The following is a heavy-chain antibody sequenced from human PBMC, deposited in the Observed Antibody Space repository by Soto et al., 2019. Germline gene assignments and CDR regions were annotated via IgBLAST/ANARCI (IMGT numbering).Heavy chain of an antibody. Sequence: TLSLTCAVSGGSISSGGYYWSWIRQHPARGLEWIGYIYYSGTTYYNPSLKSRVSISADTSNNQFSLKLSSVTAADTAVYYCARGPGLEVTVRWFDPWGQGILVTVSS. CDR2: IYYSGTT. CDR3: ARGPGLEVTVRWFDP. D-gene: IGHD4-4*01. J-gene: IGHJ5*02. V-gene: IGHV4-31*11. CDR1: GGSISSGGYY.